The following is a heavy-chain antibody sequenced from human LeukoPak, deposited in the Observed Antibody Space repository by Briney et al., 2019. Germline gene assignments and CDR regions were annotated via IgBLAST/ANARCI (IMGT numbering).Heavy chain of an antibody. J-gene: IGHJ4*02. Sequence: PGGSLRLSCAASGFTFSSYAMSWVRQAPGKGLEWVSAMSGSGGSTYYADSVKGRFTISRDNSKNTLYLQMNSLRAEDTAVYYCAKDPPRYCSSTSCYTEYYWGQGTLVTVSS. CDR2: MSGSGGST. CDR3: AKDPPRYCSSTSCYTEYY. CDR1: GFTFSSYA. D-gene: IGHD2-2*02. V-gene: IGHV3-23*01.